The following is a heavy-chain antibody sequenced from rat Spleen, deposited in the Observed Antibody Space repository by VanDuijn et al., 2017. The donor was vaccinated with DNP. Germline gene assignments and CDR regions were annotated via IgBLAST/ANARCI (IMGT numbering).Heavy chain of an antibody. Sequence: EVHLVESGGGLVQPGRSLRLSCAASGFTFSDYYMAWVRQAPTKGLDWVAYISYDGGSTYNGDSVKGRFTISRDNARSTLYLQMDSLRSEDTATYYCTTDFERGYWGQGVMVTVSS. D-gene: IGHD1-11*01. CDR1: GFTFSDYY. CDR3: TTDFERGY. J-gene: IGHJ2*01. CDR2: ISYDGGST. V-gene: IGHV5-20*01.